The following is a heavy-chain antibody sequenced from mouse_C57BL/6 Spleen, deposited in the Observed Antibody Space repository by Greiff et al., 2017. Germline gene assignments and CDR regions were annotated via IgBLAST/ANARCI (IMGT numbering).Heavy chain of an antibody. CDR1: GFTFSDYY. V-gene: IGHV5-16*01. CDR2: INYDGSSH. CDR3: ARDGSRNAMDY. J-gene: IGHJ4*01. Sequence: EVKLMESEGGLVQPGSSMKLSCTASGFTFSDYYMAWVRQVPEKGLEWVANINYDGSSHYYLDSLKSRFIISRDNAKNILYLQMSSLKSEDTATYYCARDGSRNAMDYWGQGTSVTVSS.